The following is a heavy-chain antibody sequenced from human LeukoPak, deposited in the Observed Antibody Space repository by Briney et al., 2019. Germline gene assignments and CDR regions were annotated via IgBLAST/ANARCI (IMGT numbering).Heavy chain of an antibody. D-gene: IGHD6-13*01. CDR3: ARGGASNSWYRTPDY. CDR1: GYTFTSYG. J-gene: IGHJ4*02. Sequence: ASVKVSCKASGYTFTSYGISWVRRAPGQGLEWMGWISAYNGNTNYAQKLQGRVTMTTDTSTSTAYMELRSLRSDDTAVYYCARGGASNSWYRTPDYWGQGTLVTVSS. CDR2: ISAYNGNT. V-gene: IGHV1-18*01.